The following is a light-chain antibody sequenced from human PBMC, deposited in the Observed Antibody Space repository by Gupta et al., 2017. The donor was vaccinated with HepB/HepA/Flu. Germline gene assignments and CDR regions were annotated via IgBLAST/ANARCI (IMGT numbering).Light chain of an antibody. CDR1: SNDVGGYNY. CDR2: DVS. Sequence: QSALTQPASVSGSPGQSITISCTGTSNDVGGYNYVSWYQQHPGKAPKLMIYDVSNRPSGISNRFSGSKSGNTASLTISGLQAEDEADYYCSSYTSISTLDNVVFGGGTKVTVL. CDR3: SSYTSISTLDNVV. V-gene: IGLV2-14*03. J-gene: IGLJ2*01.